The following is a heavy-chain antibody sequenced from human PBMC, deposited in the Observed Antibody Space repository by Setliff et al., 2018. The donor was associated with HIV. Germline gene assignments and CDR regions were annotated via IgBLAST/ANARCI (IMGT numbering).Heavy chain of an antibody. D-gene: IGHD1-26*01. V-gene: IGHV3-7*01. Sequence: ETLSLTCAVSGYSISSGYYWCWVRQAPGKGLESVAYVKQDGTETLYVDSVKGRFTISRDNANNLVYLQMNSLRVEDTAVYFCARWGSGSYERVFDYWGQGMLVTVSS. CDR1: GYSISSGYY. CDR3: ARWGSGSYERVFDY. CDR2: VKQDGTET. J-gene: IGHJ4*02.